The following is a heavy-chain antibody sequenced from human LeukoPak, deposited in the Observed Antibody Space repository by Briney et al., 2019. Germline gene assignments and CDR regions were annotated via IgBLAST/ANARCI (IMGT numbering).Heavy chain of an antibody. CDR2: IYYSGST. CDR1: GGSISSGDSY. D-gene: IGHD3-22*01. Sequence: SETLSLTCTVSGGSISSGDSYWSWIRQPPGKGLEWTGYIYYSGSTYYNPSLKSRVTISVDTSKNQFSLKLSSVTAADTAVYYCARYHYYDSSDDGLDVWGQGTTVTVSS. CDR3: ARYHYYDSSDDGLDV. V-gene: IGHV4-30-4*01. J-gene: IGHJ6*02.